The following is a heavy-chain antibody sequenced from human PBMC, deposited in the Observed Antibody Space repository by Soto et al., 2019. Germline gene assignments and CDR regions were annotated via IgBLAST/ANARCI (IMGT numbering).Heavy chain of an antibody. Sequence: QVQLQESGLGLVKPSGTLSLTCAVSGDSMSSADWWSWVRQPPGKGLEWIGEIHHSGGINYHPSLRSRVTISVDMSKNQFSLNLSSVTAADTAVYFCVCNGYYSLDHWGHGTPVIVSP. CDR1: GDSMSSADW. D-gene: IGHD6-25*01. J-gene: IGHJ4*01. CDR3: VCNGYYSLDH. V-gene: IGHV4-4*02. CDR2: IHHSGGI.